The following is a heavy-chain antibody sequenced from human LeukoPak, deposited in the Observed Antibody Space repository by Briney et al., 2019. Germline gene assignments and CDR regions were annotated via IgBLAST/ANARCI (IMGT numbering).Heavy chain of an antibody. V-gene: IGHV4-39*01. CDR1: GGSISSSSYY. Sequence: PSETLSLTCTVSGGSISSSSYYWGWIRQPPGKGLEWIGSIYYSGSTYYNPSLKSRVTISVDTSKNQFSLKLSSVTAADMAMYYCARLATGTTPGDDWGQGTLVTVSS. CDR2: IYYSGST. J-gene: IGHJ4*02. D-gene: IGHD1-1*01. CDR3: ARLATGTTPGDD.